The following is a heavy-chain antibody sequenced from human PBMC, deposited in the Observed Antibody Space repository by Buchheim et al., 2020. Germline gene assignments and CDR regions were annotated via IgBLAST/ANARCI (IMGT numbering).Heavy chain of an antibody. J-gene: IGHJ4*02. CDR1: GYTFTSYY. D-gene: IGHD2-15*01. V-gene: IGHV1-46*01. CDR3: ARDRGQVLSSEGVLDY. CDR2: INPSGGST. Sequence: QVQLVQSGAEVKKPGASVKVSCKASGYTFTSYYIHWVRQAPGQGLEWMGIINPSGGSTSYAQKFQGRVTITRHTSTSTVYMELSSLRSEDTAVYYCARDRGQVLSSEGVLDYWGQGTL.